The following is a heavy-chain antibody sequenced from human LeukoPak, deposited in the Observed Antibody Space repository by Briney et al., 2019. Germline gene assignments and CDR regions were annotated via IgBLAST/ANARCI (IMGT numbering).Heavy chain of an antibody. V-gene: IGHV4-39*07. CDR1: GGSISSSGYY. CDR3: ARDLHSDYYYYMDV. CDR2: MYYSGST. Sequence: SETLFLTCSVSGGSISSSGYYWGWIRQPPGKGLEWIGSMYYSGSTYYNPSLKSRVTLSVDTSKNQFSLSLNSVTAADTAVYYCARDLHSDYYYYMDVWSKGTTVTVSS. J-gene: IGHJ6*03.